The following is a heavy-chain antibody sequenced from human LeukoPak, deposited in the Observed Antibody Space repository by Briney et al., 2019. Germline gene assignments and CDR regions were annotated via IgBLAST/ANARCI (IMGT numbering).Heavy chain of an antibody. Sequence: SETLSLTCTVSGGSISSYYWSWIRQPPGKGLEWIGYIYYSGSTNYNPSLKSRVTISVDTSKNQFSLKLSSVTAADTAVYYCASSYGSGSYHGDYYYGMDVWGQGTTVTVSS. CDR1: GGSISSYY. CDR2: IYYSGST. V-gene: IGHV4-59*08. J-gene: IGHJ6*02. CDR3: ASSYGSGSYHGDYYYGMDV. D-gene: IGHD3-10*01.